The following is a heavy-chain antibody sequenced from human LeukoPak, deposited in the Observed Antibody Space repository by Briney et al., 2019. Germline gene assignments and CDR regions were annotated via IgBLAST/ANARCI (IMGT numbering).Heavy chain of an antibody. V-gene: IGHV4-34*01. Sequence: SETLSLTCAVYGGSFSGYYWSWIRQPPGKGLEWIGEINHSGSTNYNPSLKSRVTISVDTSKNQFSLKLSSVTAADTAVYYCARDKRRFLEWLFDPWGQGTLVTVSS. CDR2: INHSGST. CDR1: GGSFSGYY. D-gene: IGHD3-3*01. CDR3: ARDKRRFLEWLFDP. J-gene: IGHJ5*02.